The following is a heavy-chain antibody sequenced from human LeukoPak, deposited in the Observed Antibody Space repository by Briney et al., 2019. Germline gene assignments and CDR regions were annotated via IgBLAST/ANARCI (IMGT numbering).Heavy chain of an antibody. V-gene: IGHV1-18*01. J-gene: IGHJ4*02. Sequence: ASVKVSCKATGYTFASYGIIWVRQAPGQGLEWMGWINTYNGNTDYAPRLLGRVTMTTDTSTNTAYMELRSLRSDDTAVYYCARDSGAWHHFDYWGQGTLVTVSS. CDR2: INTYNGNT. CDR1: GYTFASYG. CDR3: ARDSGAWHHFDY. D-gene: IGHD4-17*01.